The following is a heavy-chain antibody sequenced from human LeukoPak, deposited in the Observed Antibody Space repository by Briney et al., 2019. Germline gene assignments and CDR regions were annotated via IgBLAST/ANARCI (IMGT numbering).Heavy chain of an antibody. V-gene: IGHV4-38-2*02. CDR1: GYSISSGYY. CDR3: AELGITMIGGV. CDR2: IYYSGST. Sequence: SETLSLICTVTGYSISSGYYWGWIRQPPGQGLEWIGYIYYSGSTNYKSSLKSRVTISVDTSKNQFSLKLSSVTAADTAVYYCAELGITMIGGVWGKGTTVTISS. J-gene: IGHJ6*04. D-gene: IGHD3-10*02.